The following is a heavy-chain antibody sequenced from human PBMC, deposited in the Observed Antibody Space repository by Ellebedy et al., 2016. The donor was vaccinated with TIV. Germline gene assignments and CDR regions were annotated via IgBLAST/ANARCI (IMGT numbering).Heavy chain of an antibody. CDR2: INQDGSEK. V-gene: IGHV3-7*01. CDR3: ATDGSYGDYLSPTHAFVI. CDR1: GFTFSSYW. J-gene: IGHJ3*02. Sequence: GESLKISCAASGFTFSSYWMTWVRQAPGKGLEWVANINQDGSEKFYVDSVNGRFTVSRDNAKNSLYLHLNRLRAEDTAMYYCATDGSYGDYLSPTHAFVIWGQGTMVTVSS. D-gene: IGHD4-17*01.